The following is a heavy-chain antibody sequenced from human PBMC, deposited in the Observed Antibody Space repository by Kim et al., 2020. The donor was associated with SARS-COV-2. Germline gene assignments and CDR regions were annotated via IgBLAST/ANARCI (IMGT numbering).Heavy chain of an antibody. Sequence: YGPSFQGHVTISADTSISTAYLQWSSLKASETAMYYCARRRRDGYNYVDYWGQGTLVTVSS. V-gene: IGHV5-51*01. J-gene: IGHJ4*02. CDR3: ARRRRDGYNYVDY. D-gene: IGHD5-12*01.